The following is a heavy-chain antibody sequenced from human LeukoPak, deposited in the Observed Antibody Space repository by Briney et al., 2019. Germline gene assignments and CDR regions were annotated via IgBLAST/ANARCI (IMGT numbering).Heavy chain of an antibody. CDR2: IDPSDSYT. Sequence: PGEPLKISCKCSGYSFTSYWISWVRQMPGKGLEWMGRIDPSDSYTNYSPSFQGHVTISADKSISTAYLQWSSLKASDTAMYYCARHNSGGFRDGYNPYEYWGQGTLVTVSS. CDR1: GYSFTSYW. D-gene: IGHD5-24*01. CDR3: ARHNSGGFRDGYNPYEY. J-gene: IGHJ4*02. V-gene: IGHV5-10-1*01.